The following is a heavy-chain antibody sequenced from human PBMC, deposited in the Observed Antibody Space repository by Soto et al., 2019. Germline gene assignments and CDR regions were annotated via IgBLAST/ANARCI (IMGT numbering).Heavy chain of an antibody. D-gene: IGHD5-12*01. CDR2: ISGSGGST. CDR1: GFTFSSYA. J-gene: IGHJ6*02. CDR3: ATNSGYDLYHGMDV. V-gene: IGHV3-23*01. Sequence: GGSLRLSCAASGFTFSSYAMSWVRQAPGKGLEWVSAISGSGGSTYYADSVKGRFTISRDNSKNTLYLQMHSLRAEDTAVYYCATNSGYDLYHGMDVWGQGTTVTVSS.